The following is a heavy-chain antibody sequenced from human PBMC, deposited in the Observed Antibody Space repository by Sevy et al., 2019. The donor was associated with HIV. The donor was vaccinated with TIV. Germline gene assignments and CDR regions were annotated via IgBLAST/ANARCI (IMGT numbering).Heavy chain of an antibody. CDR3: AGRGVKWELLPYYFDY. J-gene: IGHJ4*02. V-gene: IGHV4-39*01. D-gene: IGHD1-26*01. CDR2: IYYSGST. CDR1: GGSISSSSYY. Sequence: SETLSLTCTVSGGSISSSSYYWGWIRQPPGKGLEWIGSIYYSGSTYYNPSLKSRVTISVGTSKNQFSLKLSSVTAADTAVYYCAGRGVKWELLPYYFDYWGQGTLVTVSS.